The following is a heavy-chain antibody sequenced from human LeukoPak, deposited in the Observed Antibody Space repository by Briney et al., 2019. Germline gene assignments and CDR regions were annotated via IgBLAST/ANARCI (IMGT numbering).Heavy chain of an antibody. CDR3: AREGATTAFDY. Sequence: GGSLRLSCAVSGFTVSNNYMNWVRQAPGKGLEWGSIIYSGGRTYYADSAKGRFTISRDIFKNTVYLQMNSLRAEDTAVYYCAREGATTAFDYWGQGTLVTVSS. D-gene: IGHD1-26*01. J-gene: IGHJ4*02. CDR1: GFTVSNNY. V-gene: IGHV3-53*01. CDR2: IYSGGRT.